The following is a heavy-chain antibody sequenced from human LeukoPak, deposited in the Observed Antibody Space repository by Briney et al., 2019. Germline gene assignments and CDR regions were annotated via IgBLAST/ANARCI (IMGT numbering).Heavy chain of an antibody. Sequence: PGGSLRLSCAASGFTFSSYAMSWVRQAPGKGLEWVSTVSNRGSTTYYADSVKGRFTISIDNSKNTLYLQMNSLRAEDTAVYYCAKDRDPYDYGSGSYYNGVFDYWGQGTLVTVSS. J-gene: IGHJ4*02. D-gene: IGHD3-10*01. CDR3: AKDRDPYDYGSGSYYNGVFDY. CDR1: GFTFSSYA. CDR2: VSNRGSTT. V-gene: IGHV3-23*01.